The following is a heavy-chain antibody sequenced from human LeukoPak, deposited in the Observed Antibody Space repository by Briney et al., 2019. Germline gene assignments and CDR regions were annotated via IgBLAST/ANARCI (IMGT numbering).Heavy chain of an antibody. J-gene: IGHJ4*02. Sequence: SETLSLTCAVYGGSFSGYYWSWIRPPPGKGLEWIGEINHSGSTNYNPSLKSRVTISVHTSKNQFSLKLSSVTAADTAVYYCARGHQPYYDYVWGSYRNFDYWGQGTLVSVSS. CDR3: ARGHQPYYDYVWGSYRNFDY. V-gene: IGHV4-34*01. CDR1: GGSFSGYY. D-gene: IGHD3-16*02. CDR2: INHSGST.